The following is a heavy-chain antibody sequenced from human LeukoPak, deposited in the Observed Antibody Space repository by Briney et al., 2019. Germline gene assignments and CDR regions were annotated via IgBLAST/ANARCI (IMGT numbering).Heavy chain of an antibody. J-gene: IGHJ4*02. CDR2: INHSGST. CDR3: ARVVDRGYSSGWYVGG. V-gene: IGHV4-34*01. D-gene: IGHD6-19*01. CDR1: GGSFSGYY. Sequence: SETLSLTCAVYGGSFSGYYWSWIRQPPGKGLEWIGEINHSGSTNYNPSLKSRVTISVDTSKNQFSLKLSSVTDADTAVYYCARVVDRGYSSGWYVGGWGQGTLVTVSS.